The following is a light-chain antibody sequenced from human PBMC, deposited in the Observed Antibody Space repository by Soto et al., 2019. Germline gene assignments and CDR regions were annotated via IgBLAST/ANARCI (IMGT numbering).Light chain of an antibody. V-gene: IGKV3-11*01. J-gene: IGKJ4*01. CDR2: DAS. Sequence: EIVLTQSPATLSLSPGERATLSCRASQSVSSYLAWYQQKPGQAPRLLIYDASNRATGIPARFSGSGSGTDFPLPISTLELEDFGVNYCQHLSTWPSLSFAGGTKVEIK. CDR3: QHLSTWPSLS. CDR1: QSVSSY.